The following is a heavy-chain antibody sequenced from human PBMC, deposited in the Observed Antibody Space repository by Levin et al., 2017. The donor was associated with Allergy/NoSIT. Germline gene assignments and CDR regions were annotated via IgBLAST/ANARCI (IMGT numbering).Heavy chain of an antibody. CDR2: VYDSGST. V-gene: IGHV4-59*03. Sequence: SETLSLTCTVSADSISSYYWTWIRQSPGKGLEWIGFVYDSGSTNYNPSLKSRATISVDTSKNQFSLRLSSVTAADTALYYCMGGRGWLPDYWGQGTLVTVSS. J-gene: IGHJ4*02. CDR3: MGGRGWLPDY. D-gene: IGHD1-26*01. CDR1: ADSISSYY.